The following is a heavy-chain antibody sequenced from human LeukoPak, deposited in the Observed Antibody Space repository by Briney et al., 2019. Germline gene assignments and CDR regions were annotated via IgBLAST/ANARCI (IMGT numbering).Heavy chain of an antibody. CDR2: INPSGAST. D-gene: IGHD3-22*01. J-gene: IGHJ4*02. CDR1: GYTFTSYY. V-gene: IGHV1-46*01. CDR3: ARGAWPVAYYDSSGYLHYFDY. Sequence: GASVKVSCKASGYTFTSYYMHWVRQAPGQGLEWMGIINPSGASTNYAQKLQGRVTMTRDTSTSTVYMELSSLRSEDTAVYYCARGAWPVAYYDSSGYLHYFDYWGQGTLVTVSS.